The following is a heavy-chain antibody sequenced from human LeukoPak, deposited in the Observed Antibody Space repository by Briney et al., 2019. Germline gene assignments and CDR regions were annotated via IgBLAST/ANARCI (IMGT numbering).Heavy chain of an antibody. Sequence: GGSLRLSCAASGFTFSSYWMHWVRQASGKGLVWVSRINSDGSSTSYADSVKGRLTISRDNAKNTLYLQMNSLRAEDTAVYYCASGIAASQPAYNWGQGTLVTVSS. D-gene: IGHD6-13*01. CDR2: INSDGSST. V-gene: IGHV3-74*01. J-gene: IGHJ4*02. CDR1: GFTFSSYW. CDR3: ASGIAASQPAYN.